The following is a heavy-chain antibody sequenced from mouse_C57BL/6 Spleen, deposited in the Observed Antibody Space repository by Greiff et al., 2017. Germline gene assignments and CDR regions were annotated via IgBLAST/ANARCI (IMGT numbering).Heavy chain of an antibody. V-gene: IGHV1-82*01. J-gene: IGHJ4*01. CDR2: IYPGDGDT. Sequence: VQLQQSGPELVKPGASVKISCKASGYAFSSSWMNWVKQRPGKGLEWIGRIYPGDGDTTYNGKFKGKATLTADKSSSTAYMQLSSLTSEDSAVYFCARSPAQASMDYWGQGTSVTVSS. CDR1: GYAFSSSW. D-gene: IGHD3-2*02. CDR3: ARSPAQASMDY.